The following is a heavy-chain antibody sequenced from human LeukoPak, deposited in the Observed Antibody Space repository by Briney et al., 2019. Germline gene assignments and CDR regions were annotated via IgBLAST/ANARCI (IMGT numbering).Heavy chain of an antibody. CDR2: ISYDGSNK. Sequence: GGSLRLSCAASGFTFSSYGMHWVRQAPGKGLEWVAVISYDGSNKYYADPVKGRFTISRDNSKNTLYLQMNSLRAEDTAVYYCAKDEGPGSYYESRTDYWGQGTLVTVSS. CDR1: GFTFSSYG. J-gene: IGHJ4*02. CDR3: AKDEGPGSYYESRTDY. D-gene: IGHD3-10*01. V-gene: IGHV3-30*18.